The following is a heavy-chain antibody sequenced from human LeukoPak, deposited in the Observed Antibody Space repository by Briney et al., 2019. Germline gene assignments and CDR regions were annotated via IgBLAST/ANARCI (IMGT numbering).Heavy chain of an antibody. J-gene: IGHJ4*02. CDR3: ARTGRDGEDFVY. CDR2: MNPNSGNT. V-gene: IGHV1-8*01. CDR1: GYTFASHD. D-gene: IGHD3-10*01. Sequence: ASVKVSCKASGYTFASHDINWVRQATGQGLEWMGWMNPNSGNTGYAQKFQGRVTMTRNTSISTAYMELSSLRSEDTAVYYCARTGRDGEDFVYWGQGTLVTVSS.